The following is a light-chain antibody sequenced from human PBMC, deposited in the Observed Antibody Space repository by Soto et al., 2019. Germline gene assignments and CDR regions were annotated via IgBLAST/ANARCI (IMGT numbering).Light chain of an antibody. Sequence: ETVMTQSPPTLSVSPGERATLSCRASQTVSSNLAWYQQKPGQAPSLLIYGASTRATGVPARFSGSGSGTEFTLTISSLQSEDFAVYYCQQYYILPYIFGQGTKVQIK. J-gene: IGKJ2*01. CDR2: GAS. V-gene: IGKV3-15*01. CDR3: QQYYILPYI. CDR1: QTVSSN.